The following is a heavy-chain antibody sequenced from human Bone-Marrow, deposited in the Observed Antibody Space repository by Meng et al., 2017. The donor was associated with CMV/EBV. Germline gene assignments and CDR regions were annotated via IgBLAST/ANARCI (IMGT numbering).Heavy chain of an antibody. CDR3: ARDLEYSSSWYRTKDYYYYYGMDV. V-gene: IGHV3-74*01. D-gene: IGHD6-13*01. CDR1: GFTFSSYW. J-gene: IGHJ6*02. Sequence: VSCAASGFTFSSYWMHWVRQAPGKGLVWVSRINSDGSSTSYADSVKGRFTISRDNAKNTLYLQMNSLRAEDTAVYYCARDLEYSSSWYRTKDYYYYYGMDVWGQGTTVTVSS. CDR2: INSDGSST.